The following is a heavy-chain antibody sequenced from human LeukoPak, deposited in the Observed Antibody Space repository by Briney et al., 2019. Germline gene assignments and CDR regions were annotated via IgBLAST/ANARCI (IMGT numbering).Heavy chain of an antibody. Sequence: ASVKVSCKASGYTFTGYYMHWVRQAPGQGLEWMGWINPNSGGTNYAQKFQGRVTMTRDTSISTAYMELSRLRSDDTAVYYCASEPLLRYFDWLPQTGNAFDIWGQGTMVTVSS. V-gene: IGHV1-2*02. CDR1: GYTFTGYY. CDR3: ASEPLLRYFDWLPQTGNAFDI. D-gene: IGHD3-9*01. J-gene: IGHJ3*02. CDR2: INPNSGGT.